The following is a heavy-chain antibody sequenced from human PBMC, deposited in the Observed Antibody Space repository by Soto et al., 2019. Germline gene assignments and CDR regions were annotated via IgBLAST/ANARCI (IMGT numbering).Heavy chain of an antibody. CDR2: IYYSGST. V-gene: IGHV4-59*01. CDR3: ARATWQQLVRFDY. J-gene: IGHJ4*02. Sequence: SETLSLTCTVSGGSISSYYWSWIRQPPGKGLEWIGYIYYSGSTNYNPSLTSRVTISVDTSKNQFSLKLSSVTAADTAVYYCARATWQQLVRFDYWGQGTLVTVSS. CDR1: GGSISSYY. D-gene: IGHD6-13*01.